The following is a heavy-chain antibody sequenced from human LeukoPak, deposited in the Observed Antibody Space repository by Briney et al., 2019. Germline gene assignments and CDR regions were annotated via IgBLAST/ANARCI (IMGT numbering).Heavy chain of an antibody. V-gene: IGHV3-23*01. CDR2: ISGSGGST. D-gene: IGHD3-3*01. J-gene: IGHJ4*02. CDR1: GFTFSSYA. Sequence: PGGSLRLSCAASGFTFSSYATSWVRQAPGEGLEWVSAISGSGGSTYYADSVKGRFTISRDNSKNTLYLQMNSLRAEDTAVYYCAKVRYTIFGVVTNFDYWGQGTLVTVSS. CDR3: AKVRYTIFGVVTNFDY.